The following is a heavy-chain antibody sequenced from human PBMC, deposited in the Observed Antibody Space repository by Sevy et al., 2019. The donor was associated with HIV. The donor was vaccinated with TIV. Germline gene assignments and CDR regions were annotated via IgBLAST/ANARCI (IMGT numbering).Heavy chain of an antibody. V-gene: IGHV3-21*01. CDR1: GFTFSSYS. J-gene: IGHJ4*02. CDR2: ISSSSSYI. D-gene: IGHD3-22*01. Sequence: GGSLRLSCAASGFTFSSYSMNWVRQAPGKGLEWVSSISSSSSYIYYAHSVKGRFTISRDNAKNSLYLQMNSLRAEDTAVYYCARDKYIYDSSGYYYMVKDYYFDYWGQGTLVTVSS. CDR3: ARDKYIYDSSGYYYMVKDYYFDY.